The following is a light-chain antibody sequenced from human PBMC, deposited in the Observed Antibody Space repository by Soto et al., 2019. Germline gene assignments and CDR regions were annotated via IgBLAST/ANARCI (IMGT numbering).Light chain of an antibody. J-gene: IGKJ2*01. Sequence: IQMTQSPSSLSASVGDRVTITCRASQTISTYLNWYQQKPGKAPKPLICAASSLQSGVPSRFSGSGSVTDFTLTISSLQPEDFATYYCQQGYTTPYTFGQGTKVDIK. V-gene: IGKV1-39*01. CDR2: AAS. CDR3: QQGYTTPYT. CDR1: QTISTY.